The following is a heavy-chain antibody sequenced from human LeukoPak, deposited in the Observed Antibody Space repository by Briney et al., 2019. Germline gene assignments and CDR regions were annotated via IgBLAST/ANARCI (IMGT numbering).Heavy chain of an antibody. D-gene: IGHD3-22*01. V-gene: IGHV3-23*01. J-gene: IGHJ4*02. Sequence: PGGSPRLSCAASGFTFSSYAMSWVREAPGTGLKWVSAISGSGGSTYYADSVKGRFTISRDNSKNTLYLQMNSLRAEDTAVYYCAKEVYYYDSSGHDYWGQGTLVTVSS. CDR1: GFTFSSYA. CDR3: AKEVYYYDSSGHDY. CDR2: ISGSGGST.